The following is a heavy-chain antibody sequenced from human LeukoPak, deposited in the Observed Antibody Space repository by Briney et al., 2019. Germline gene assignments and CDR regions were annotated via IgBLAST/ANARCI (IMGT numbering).Heavy chain of an antibody. CDR1: GFSFSTTT. V-gene: IGHV3-64*02. J-gene: IGHJ4*02. CDR3: ARDEFGDYIFYY. Sequence: PGGSLRLSCAASGFSFSTTTMHWVRQAPGKGLEYVSAISSDGVNTYYADSVKGRFTISRDNSKNTMYLQMGSLRGEDMPLYFRARDEFGDYIFYYWGQGTQVTVSS. D-gene: IGHD3-10*01. CDR2: ISSDGVNT.